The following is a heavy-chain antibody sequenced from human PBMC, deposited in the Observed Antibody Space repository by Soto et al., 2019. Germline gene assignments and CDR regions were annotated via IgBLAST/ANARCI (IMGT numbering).Heavy chain of an antibody. CDR2: IYYSGIT. CDR3: ARGRVGTYDAFDI. V-gene: IGHV4-59*01. J-gene: IGHJ3*02. CDR1: SGSIGTYF. Sequence: QVQLRESGPGLVKPSETLSLTCTVSSGSIGTYFWSWIRQPPGKGLEWIGYIYYSGITNYNPSLKSQITILLDTSKNQFSLTLSSVTAADTAVYYCARGRVGTYDAFDIWAQGTLVTVSS. D-gene: IGHD1-26*01.